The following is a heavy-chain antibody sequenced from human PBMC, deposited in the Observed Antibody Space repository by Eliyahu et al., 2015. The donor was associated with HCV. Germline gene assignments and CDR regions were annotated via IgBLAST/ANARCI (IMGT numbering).Heavy chain of an antibody. D-gene: IGHD2/OR15-2a*01. CDR2: LYWDNGE. CDR1: GFSLTTSGXG. CDR3: XHRRPFYDTTGLYXXSLDAFAV. V-gene: IGHV2-5*02. J-gene: IGHJ3*01. Sequence: QITLKESGPTLVKPTQTLTLTCTVSGFSLTTSGXGXGWIRQPPGQALEWLALLYWDNGEHYSPSLAPRLTVTKDISKNQVVLTLTNVDPADTATYFCXHRRPFYDTTGLYXXSLDAFAVWGQGTMVTVSS.